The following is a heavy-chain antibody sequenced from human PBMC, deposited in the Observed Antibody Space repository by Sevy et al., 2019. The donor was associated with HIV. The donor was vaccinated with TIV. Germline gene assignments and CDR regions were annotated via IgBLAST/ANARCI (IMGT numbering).Heavy chain of an antibody. CDR2: IKQDGSEK. CDR3: ARDDSSGYPLR. V-gene: IGHV3-7*01. CDR1: GFTFSSYW. Sequence: GGSLRLSCAASGFTFSSYWMSWVRQAPGKGLEWVVNIKQDGSEKYYVDSVKGRFTISRDNAKNSLYLQMNSLRAEDTAVYYCARDDSSGYPLRWGQGTLVTVSS. J-gene: IGHJ4*02. D-gene: IGHD3-22*01.